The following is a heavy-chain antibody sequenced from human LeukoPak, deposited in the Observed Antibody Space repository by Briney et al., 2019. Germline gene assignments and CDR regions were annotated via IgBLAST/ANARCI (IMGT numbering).Heavy chain of an antibody. CDR1: GGSISRYY. J-gene: IGHJ5*02. CDR3: ARDNWNYSSDYWFDP. D-gene: IGHD1-7*01. Sequence: PSETLSLTCTVSGGSISRYYWSWIRQPPGKGLEWIGYIYYSGSTNYNPSLKSRVTISVDTSKNQFSLKLRSVTAADTAVYYCARDNWNYSSDYWFDPWGQGTLVTVSS. V-gene: IGHV4-59*01. CDR2: IYYSGST.